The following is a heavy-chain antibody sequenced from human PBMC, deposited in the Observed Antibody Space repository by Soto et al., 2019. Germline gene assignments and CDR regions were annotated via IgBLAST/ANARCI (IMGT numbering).Heavy chain of an antibody. V-gene: IGHV4-34*01. CDR2: IKHGGSS. CDR3: ARGGSSDWQVALDI. J-gene: IGHJ3*02. CDR1: AGSFSHYY. Sequence: QVQQQPWGAGLLEPSETLSLTCTVYAGSFSHYYWNWIRQSPGKGLEWIGKIKHGGSSSYNPCLRSRAPLSVDMSKKQFSLTLSSVTAADTAVYYCARGGSSDWQVALDIWGQGTMVPVSS. D-gene: IGHD6-19*01.